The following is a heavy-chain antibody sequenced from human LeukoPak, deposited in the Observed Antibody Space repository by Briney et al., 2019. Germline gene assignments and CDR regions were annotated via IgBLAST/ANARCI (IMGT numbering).Heavy chain of an antibody. V-gene: IGHV3-11*06. CDR2: ISSIST. CDR3: ARDLAPRSFDY. J-gene: IGHJ4*02. CDR1: GFTFSDYY. D-gene: IGHD5-24*01. Sequence: GGSLRLSCAASGFTFSDYYINWIRQAPGKGLEWVSSISSISTYTAYADSLRGRFTISRDNSNNSLYLQMDGLRVEDTAVYYCARDLAPRSFDYWGQGTLVTVSS.